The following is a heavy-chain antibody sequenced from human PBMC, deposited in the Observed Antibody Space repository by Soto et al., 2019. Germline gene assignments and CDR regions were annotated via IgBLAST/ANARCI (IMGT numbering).Heavy chain of an antibody. D-gene: IGHD4-17*01. CDR2: INPNVQGI. V-gene: IGHV3-23*01. Sequence: GGSLRPSCGVSGFPATSTGLSWVRQAPGKGLEWVSAINPNVQGICCADSVKARFTISRDISRNSVFLQMDSLRAEDTAVYYFASAAEHPRDYVADWGQGTLATVSS. J-gene: IGHJ4*02. CDR3: ASAAEHPRDYVAD. CDR1: GFPATSTG.